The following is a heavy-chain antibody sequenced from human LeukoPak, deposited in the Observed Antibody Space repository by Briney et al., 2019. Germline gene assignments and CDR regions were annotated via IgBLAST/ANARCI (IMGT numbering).Heavy chain of an antibody. CDR1: GGSFSGYY. J-gene: IGHJ4*02. Sequence: PSETLSLTCAVCGGSFSGYYWSWIRQPPGKGLEWIGEINHSGSTNYNPSLKSRVTISVDTSKNQFSLKLSSVTAADTAVYYCARGLLLWFGDGYYFDYWGQGTLVTVSS. CDR3: ARGLLLWFGDGYYFDY. CDR2: INHSGST. V-gene: IGHV4-34*01. D-gene: IGHD3-10*01.